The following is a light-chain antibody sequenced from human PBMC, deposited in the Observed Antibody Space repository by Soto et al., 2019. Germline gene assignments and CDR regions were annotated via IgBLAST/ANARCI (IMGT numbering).Light chain of an antibody. J-gene: IGLJ1*01. CDR2: EGT. Sequence: LTQPASVSGSPGQSIAISCTGTSSDVGNYDLVSWYQQHPGKAPKLMIYEGTKRPSGVSNRFSGSKSGNTASLTISGLQAEDEADYYCCSSAGSGTYVFGTGTKVT. CDR3: CSSAGSGTYV. V-gene: IGLV2-23*01. CDR1: SSDVGNYDL.